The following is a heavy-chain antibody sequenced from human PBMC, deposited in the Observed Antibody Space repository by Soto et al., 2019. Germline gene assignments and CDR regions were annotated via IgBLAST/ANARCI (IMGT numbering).Heavy chain of an antibody. D-gene: IGHD2-2*01. CDR1: GFSFSADGVG. CDR2: IYWDDDT. J-gene: IGHJ3*01. CDR3: AHAYGGTSWPNDAFDV. V-gene: IGHV2-5*02. Sequence: QITLKESGPTLVKPTQTLTLTCIFSGFSFSADGVGVGWIRQPPGKALEWLALIYWDDDTRYSPSLKSRLTIPKDTPKNPVVLTMTNMDPVDTATYYCAHAYGGTSWPNDAFDVWGQGTVVTVSS.